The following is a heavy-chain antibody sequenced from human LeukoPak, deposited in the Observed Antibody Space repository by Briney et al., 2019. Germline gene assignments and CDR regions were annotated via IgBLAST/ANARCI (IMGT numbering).Heavy chain of an antibody. Sequence: AETLSLTCTVSGCSISSYCLSWVRQAAGKGLERIGRIYSSGSTNYNASLKSRVTMSVETSKNQFSLKLSSVTAADTAVYYCARDRSLDTIFGVVTLHFDYWGQGTLVTVSS. D-gene: IGHD3-3*01. J-gene: IGHJ4*02. V-gene: IGHV4-4*07. CDR2: IYSSGST. CDR1: GCSISSYC. CDR3: ARDRSLDTIFGVVTLHFDY.